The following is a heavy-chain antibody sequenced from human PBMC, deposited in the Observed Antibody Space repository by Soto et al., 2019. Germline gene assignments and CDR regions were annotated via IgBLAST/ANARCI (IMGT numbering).Heavy chain of an antibody. CDR3: AVGSVDIVPTGMKPFDP. CDR1: GGTFSNYA. D-gene: IGHD5-12*01. CDR2: IIPIFGTA. Sequence: QVQLVQSGAEVKKPGSSVKVSCKASGGTFSNYAISWVRQAPGQGLEWMGGIIPIFGTANYAQKFQGRVTITAXXSXSXXYRELSSLRSEDTAIYYCAVGSVDIVPTGMKPFDPWGQGTLVTVSS. J-gene: IGHJ5*02. V-gene: IGHV1-69*12.